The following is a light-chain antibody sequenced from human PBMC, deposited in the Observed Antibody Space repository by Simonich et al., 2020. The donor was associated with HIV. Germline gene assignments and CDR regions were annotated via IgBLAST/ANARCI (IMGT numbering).Light chain of an antibody. J-gene: IGKJ1*01. CDR3: QQYYITPHT. Sequence: DIVMTQSPDSLAVSLGDRATINCKSSQSVLYSSNNKNYLAWYKQKPGQPPNLLIYWASTRESGVPDRFNGSGSETDFTLTISSLQAEDVAVYYCQQYYITPHTFGQGTKVEIK. CDR1: QSVLYSSNNKNY. CDR2: WAS. V-gene: IGKV4-1*01.